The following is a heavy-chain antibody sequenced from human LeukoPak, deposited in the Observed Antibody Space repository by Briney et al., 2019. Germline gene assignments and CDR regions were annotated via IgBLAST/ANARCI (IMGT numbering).Heavy chain of an antibody. J-gene: IGHJ4*02. Sequence: GGSLRLSCAASGFTFSDYWMHWVRQAPGKGLVWVSRINIDGSDTTYADSVKGRFTISRDNAKSTLYLQMNSLRVEDTAIYYCARVGCSGGTCYDYWGQGTLVTVSS. V-gene: IGHV3-74*01. CDR2: INIDGSDT. CDR1: GFTFSDYW. D-gene: IGHD2-15*01. CDR3: ARVGCSGGTCYDY.